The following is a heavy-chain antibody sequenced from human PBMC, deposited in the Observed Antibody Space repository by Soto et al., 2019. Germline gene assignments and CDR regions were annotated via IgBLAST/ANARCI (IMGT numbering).Heavy chain of an antibody. D-gene: IGHD1-26*01. V-gene: IGHV5-51*01. CDR3: ARTPVIVGPYDTFDI. CDR1: GYRFASYW. Sequence: RGESLKISCQGSGYRFASYWIGWVRQVPGKGLEWMGIIYPGDSDTRYSPSFQGQVTISADKSISTAYLQWSSLKASDTAMYYCARTPVIVGPYDTFDIWGPGTMVTVSS. CDR2: IYPGDSDT. J-gene: IGHJ3*02.